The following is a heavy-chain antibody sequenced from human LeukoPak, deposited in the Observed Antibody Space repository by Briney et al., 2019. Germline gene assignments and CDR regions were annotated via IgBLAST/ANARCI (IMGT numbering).Heavy chain of an antibody. J-gene: IGHJ3*02. Sequence: PGGSLRLSCAASGFTFSSYAMHWVRQAPGKGLEWVAVISYDGSNKYYADSVKGRFTISRDNSKNTLYLQMNSLRAEDTAVYYCARDDGDYAGRAFDIWGQGTMVTVSS. D-gene: IGHD4-17*01. CDR1: GFTFSSYA. CDR2: ISYDGSNK. CDR3: ARDDGDYAGRAFDI. V-gene: IGHV3-30*04.